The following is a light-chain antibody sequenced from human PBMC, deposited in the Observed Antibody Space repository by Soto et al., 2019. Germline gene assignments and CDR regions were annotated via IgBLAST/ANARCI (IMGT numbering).Light chain of an antibody. Sequence: QSALTQPPSASGAPGQSVTISCTGTRSDVGAYNYVSWYQQHPGKAPKVMIFEVSKRPSGVPDRFSGSKSGNTASLTVSGLQAEDEADYYCSSFAGSNEVVFGGGTKLTVL. CDR3: SSFAGSNEVV. V-gene: IGLV2-8*01. CDR1: RSDVGAYNY. J-gene: IGLJ3*02. CDR2: EVS.